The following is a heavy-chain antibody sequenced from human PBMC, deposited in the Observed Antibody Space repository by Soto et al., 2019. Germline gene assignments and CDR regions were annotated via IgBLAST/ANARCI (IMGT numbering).Heavy chain of an antibody. V-gene: IGHV3-7*01. CDR1: GFTFSSYW. J-gene: IGHJ4*02. Sequence: EVQLVESGGGLVQPGGSLRLSCAASGFTFSSYWMSWVRQAPGKGLEWVANIKQDGSEKYNVDFVKGRFTISRDNAKNSLYLQMNSLRVEDPAVYYCARAYGSGSLSGYWGQGTLVTVS. CDR3: ARAYGSGSLSGY. D-gene: IGHD3-10*01. CDR2: IKQDGSEK.